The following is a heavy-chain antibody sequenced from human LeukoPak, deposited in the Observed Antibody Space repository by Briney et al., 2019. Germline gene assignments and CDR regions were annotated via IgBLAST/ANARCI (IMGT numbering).Heavy chain of an antibody. D-gene: IGHD3-10*01. CDR1: GFTSSSYW. J-gene: IGHJ4*02. CDR3: ARLLPPYYGSGSYGVDY. V-gene: IGHV3-7*01. Sequence: QTGGSLRLSCAASGFTSSSYWMSWVRQAPGKGLEWVANIKQGGSEKYYVDSVKGRFTISRDNAKNSLYLQMNSLRAEDTAVYYCARLLPPYYGSGSYGVDYWGQGTLVTVSS. CDR2: IKQGGSEK.